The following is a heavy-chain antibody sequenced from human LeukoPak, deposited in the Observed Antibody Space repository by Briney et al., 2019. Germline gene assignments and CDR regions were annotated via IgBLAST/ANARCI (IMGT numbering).Heavy chain of an antibody. D-gene: IGHD1-26*01. V-gene: IGHV3-15*01. J-gene: IGHJ4*02. CDR3: TTLVDNYSGIVGEDY. CDR1: GFTFTNAW. Sequence: GGSLRLSCAASGFTFTNAWMNWVRQDPGKGLEWVGRIKSRTDNATTDYAAPVKGRFTISRDDSKNTLYLQMNSLKTEDTAVYYCTTLVDNYSGIVGEDYWGQGTLVTVSS. CDR2: IKSRTDNATT.